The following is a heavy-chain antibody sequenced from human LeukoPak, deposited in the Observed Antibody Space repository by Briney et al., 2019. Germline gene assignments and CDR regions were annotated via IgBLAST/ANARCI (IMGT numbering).Heavy chain of an antibody. Sequence: SETLSLTCTVSGGSISSHYWSWIRQPPGKGLEWIGYIYYSGSTNYNPSLKSRVTISVDTSKNQFSLKLSSVTAADTAVYYCARQPYDFWSSYYYYYYMDVWGKGTTVTVSS. J-gene: IGHJ6*03. V-gene: IGHV4-59*11. CDR3: ARQPYDFWSSYYYYYYMDV. CDR1: GGSISSHY. D-gene: IGHD3-3*01. CDR2: IYYSGST.